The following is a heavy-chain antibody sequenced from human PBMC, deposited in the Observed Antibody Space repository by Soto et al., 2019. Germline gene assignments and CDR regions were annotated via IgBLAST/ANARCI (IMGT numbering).Heavy chain of an antibody. CDR3: AKDLHYSDYKGYFQH. V-gene: IGHV3-23*01. CDR1: GFTFSGYA. CDR2: ISASGGST. J-gene: IGHJ1*01. Sequence: GGSLRLSCAASGFTFSGYAMSWVRQAPGKGVVGVAAISASGGSTDYADSVKGRFTISRDDSKNTLYLQMNSLRAEDTAVYYCAKDLHYSDYKGYFQHWGHGTLVTVSS. D-gene: IGHD4-17*01.